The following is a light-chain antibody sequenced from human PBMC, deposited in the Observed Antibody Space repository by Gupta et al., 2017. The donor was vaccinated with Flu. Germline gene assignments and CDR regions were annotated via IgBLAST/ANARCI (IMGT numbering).Light chain of an antibody. CDR3: MRGTHPWT. Sequence: DVVMSQSPLSLSVTLGQAASISCRSSQSLVYKNGITYLTWFQQRPGQSPRRLIYEVSNRDSGVPDRFSGSGSVTDFTLKISRVEAEDVVVYYCMRGTHPWTFGQGTRLEI. CDR1: QSLVYKNGITY. CDR2: EVS. V-gene: IGKV2-30*01. J-gene: IGKJ2*02.